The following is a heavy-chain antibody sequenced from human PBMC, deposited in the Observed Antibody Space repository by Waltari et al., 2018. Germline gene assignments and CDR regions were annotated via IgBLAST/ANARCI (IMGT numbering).Heavy chain of an antibody. Sequence: QVQLVQSGAEVKKPGSSVKVSCKASGGTFSSYAISWVRQAPGQGLDWMGGIIPIFGTANYAHKFQGRVTITADKSTSTAYMELSSLRSEDTAVYYCARDGSGGYYMDVWGKGTTVTVSS. V-gene: IGHV1-69*14. CDR3: ARDGSGGYYMDV. CDR1: GGTFSSYA. CDR2: IIPIFGTA. D-gene: IGHD3-10*01. J-gene: IGHJ6*03.